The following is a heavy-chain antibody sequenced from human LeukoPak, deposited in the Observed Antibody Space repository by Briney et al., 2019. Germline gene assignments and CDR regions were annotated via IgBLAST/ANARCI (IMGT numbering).Heavy chain of an antibody. Sequence: GGSLRLSCAASGFTVSSNYMSWVRQAPGKGLEWVSVIYSGGSTYYADSVKGRFTISRDNSKNTLYLQMNSLRAEDTAVYYCARVRGGYGYHFDYWGQGTLVTVSS. V-gene: IGHV3-53*01. CDR3: ARVRGGYGYHFDY. CDR2: IYSGGST. J-gene: IGHJ4*02. D-gene: IGHD5-12*01. CDR1: GFTVSSNY.